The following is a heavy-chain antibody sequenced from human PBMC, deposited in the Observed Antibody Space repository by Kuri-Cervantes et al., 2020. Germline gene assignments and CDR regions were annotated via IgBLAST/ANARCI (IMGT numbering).Heavy chain of an antibody. J-gene: IGHJ4*02. CDR2: INDSGDT. V-gene: IGHV4-34*01. CDR1: GGSFSGYN. D-gene: IGHD3-16*02. Sequence: ESLKISCAVYGGSFSGYNWNWIRQSPGKGLEWIGEINDSGDTNYDPSLRSRVTISVDTSKNQFSLKLSSVTAADTAVYYCARRNGITFGGVIVITKGFDYWGQGTLVTVSS. CDR3: ARRNGITFGGVIVITKGFDY.